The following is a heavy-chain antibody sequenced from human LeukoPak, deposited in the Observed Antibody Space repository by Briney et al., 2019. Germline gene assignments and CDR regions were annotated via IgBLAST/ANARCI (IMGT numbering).Heavy chain of an antibody. Sequence: SETLSLTCTVSGGSISSGSYYWSWIRQPAGKGLEWIGRIYTSGSTNYNPSLKSRVTISVDTSKNQFSLKLSSVTAADTAVYYCAAGSYGYWFFDLWGRGTLVTVS. CDR2: IYTSGST. CDR3: AAGSYGYWFFDL. J-gene: IGHJ2*01. CDR1: GGSISSGSYY. V-gene: IGHV4-61*02. D-gene: IGHD1-26*01.